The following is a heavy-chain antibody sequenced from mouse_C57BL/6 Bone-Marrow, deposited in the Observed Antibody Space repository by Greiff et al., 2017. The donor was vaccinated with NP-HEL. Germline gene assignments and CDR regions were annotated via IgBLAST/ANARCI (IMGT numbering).Heavy chain of an antibody. Sequence: EVKLMESGPGLVKPSQSLSLTCSVTGYSITSGYYWNWIRQFPGNKLEWMGYISYDGSNNYNPSLKNRISITRDTSKNQFFLKLNSVTTEDTATYYCARDNYGNWMDYWGQGTSVTVSS. CDR1: GYSITSGYY. D-gene: IGHD2-1*01. CDR3: ARDNYGNWMDY. V-gene: IGHV3-6*01. CDR2: ISYDGSN. J-gene: IGHJ4*01.